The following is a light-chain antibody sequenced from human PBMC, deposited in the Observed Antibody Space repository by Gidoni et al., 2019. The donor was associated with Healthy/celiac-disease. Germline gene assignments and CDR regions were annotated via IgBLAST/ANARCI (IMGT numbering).Light chain of an antibody. CDR2: GAS. CDR3: QQYGSSPRVT. J-gene: IGKJ2*01. Sequence: EIVLTQSPGTLSLSPGERATLSCRASQSVSSSYLAWYQQNPGQAPRLLSYGASSRATGNPDRFSGSGSGTDFTLTISRLEPEDFAVYYCQQYGSSPRVTFGQGTKLEIK. CDR1: QSVSSSY. V-gene: IGKV3-20*01.